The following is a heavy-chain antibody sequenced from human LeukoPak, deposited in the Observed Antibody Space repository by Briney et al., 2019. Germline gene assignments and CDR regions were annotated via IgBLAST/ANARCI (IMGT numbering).Heavy chain of an antibody. Sequence: SQTLSLTCTVSGGSISSGSYYWSWIRQPAGKGLEWIGRIYTSGSTNYNPSLKSRVTISVDTSKNQFSLKLSSVTAADTAVYYCARSVDTAMVSFDYWGQGTLVTVSS. CDR3: ARSVDTAMVSFDY. J-gene: IGHJ4*02. V-gene: IGHV4-61*02. D-gene: IGHD5-18*01. CDR1: GGSISSGSYY. CDR2: IYTSGST.